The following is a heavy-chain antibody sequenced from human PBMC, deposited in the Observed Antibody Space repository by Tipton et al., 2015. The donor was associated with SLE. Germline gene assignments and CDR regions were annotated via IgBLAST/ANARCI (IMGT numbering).Heavy chain of an antibody. CDR1: GGSISSYY. D-gene: IGHD1-26*01. Sequence: TLSLTCTVSGGSISSYYWSWIRQPPGKGLEWIGYIYYSGSTNYNPSFKSRVTISVDTSKNQFSLKLSSVTAADTAVYYCAGMSYPREGYFDYWGQGTLVTVSS. J-gene: IGHJ4*02. CDR2: IYYSGST. CDR3: AGMSYPREGYFDY. V-gene: IGHV4-59*12.